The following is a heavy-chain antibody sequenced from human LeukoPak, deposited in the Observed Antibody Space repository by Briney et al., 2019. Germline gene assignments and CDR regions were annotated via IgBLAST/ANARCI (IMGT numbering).Heavy chain of an antibody. J-gene: IGHJ4*02. CDR3: AKDRGLGYCSGGSCYPDDY. V-gene: IGHV3-23*01. CDR2: ISGSGGST. CDR1: GLSFSKLW. Sequence: TGGSLRLSCATSGLSFSKLWMSWVRQAPGKGLEWVSAISGSGGSTYYADSVKGRFTISRDNSKNTLYLQMNSLRAEDTAVYYCAKDRGLGYCSGGSCYPDDYWGQGTLVTVSS. D-gene: IGHD2-15*01.